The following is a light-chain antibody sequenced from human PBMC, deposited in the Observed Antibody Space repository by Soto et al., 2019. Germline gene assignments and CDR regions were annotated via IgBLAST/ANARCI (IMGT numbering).Light chain of an antibody. V-gene: IGKV1-39*01. CDR3: QQSHSALLT. J-gene: IGKJ4*01. CDR1: QYIDVY. Sequence: DIEMTQSPSSLDARVGDRVTISCRASQYIDVYFDWYQQKSGQAPKLLIYRVSGLQSGVPSRFSGSGSGTDFTLTISSLHPDYFATYYCQQSHSALLTFAGGTKVEI. CDR2: RVS.